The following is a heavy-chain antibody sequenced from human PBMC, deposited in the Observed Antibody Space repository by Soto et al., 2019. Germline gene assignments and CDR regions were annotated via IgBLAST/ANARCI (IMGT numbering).Heavy chain of an antibody. CDR2: IYGDNDK. CDR1: GFSLSNSGVG. V-gene: IGHV2-5*02. CDR3: AHRTLHVYGDYDPGTSHVFDS. J-gene: IGHJ4*02. D-gene: IGHD4-17*01. Sequence: QITLKESGPSPVKPTQTLTVTCTFSGFSLSNSGVGVAWIRQPPGKALEWLALIYGDNDKRYSPSLKTRLTSPTDTSKHQVFLTRTNMDPVDTATYYCAHRTLHVYGDYDPGTSHVFDSWGQGTLVTFSS.